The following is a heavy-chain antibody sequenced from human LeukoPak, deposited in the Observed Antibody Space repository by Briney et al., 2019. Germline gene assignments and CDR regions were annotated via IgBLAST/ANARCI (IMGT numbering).Heavy chain of an antibody. CDR3: AKLESIVVVVAATREEFPIFDY. CDR1: GFTFSSYS. CDR2: ISSSSSYI. D-gene: IGHD2-15*01. J-gene: IGHJ4*02. V-gene: IGHV3-21*04. Sequence: GGSLRLSCAASGFTFSSYSMNWVRQAPGKGLEWVSSISSSSSYIYYADSVKGRFTISRDNSKNTLYLQMNSLRAEDTAVYYCAKLESIVVVVAATREEFPIFDYWGQGTLVTVSS.